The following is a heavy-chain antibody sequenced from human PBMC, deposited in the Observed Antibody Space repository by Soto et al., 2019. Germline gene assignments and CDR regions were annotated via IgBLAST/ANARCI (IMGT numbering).Heavy chain of an antibody. CDR3: ARVGPELSDSDFFDL. D-gene: IGHD1-26*01. V-gene: IGHV6-1*01. J-gene: IGHJ4*02. Sequence: PSQTLSLTCAISGDSVSSNSAAWNWIRQSPSRGLEWLGRTYYRSKWYNDYAVSVKSRITINPDTSKNQFSLQLNSVTPEETAVYSFARVGPELSDSDFFDLWGQGCLVSVTS. CDR1: GDSVSSNSAA. CDR2: TYYRSKWYN.